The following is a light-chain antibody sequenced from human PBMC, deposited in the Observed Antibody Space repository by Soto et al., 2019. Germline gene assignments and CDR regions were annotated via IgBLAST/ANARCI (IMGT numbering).Light chain of an antibody. Sequence: QSALTQPASVSGSPGQSIAISCTGTSSDVGGSNYVSWYQQHPGKASKLVIYDVNYRPTGVSNRFSGSKSGNTASLTISGLQAEDEADYYCSSYTSSITLIFGGGTKVTVL. J-gene: IGLJ2*01. CDR2: DVN. CDR3: SSYTSSITLI. CDR1: SSDVGGSNY. V-gene: IGLV2-14*03.